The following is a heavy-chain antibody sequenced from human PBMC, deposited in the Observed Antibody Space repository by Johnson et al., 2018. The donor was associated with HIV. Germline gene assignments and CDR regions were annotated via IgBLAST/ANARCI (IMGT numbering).Heavy chain of an antibody. CDR1: AFTFSSYG. V-gene: IGHV3-30*02. CDR3: ARGPRVSMIVVLDI. Sequence: VHLVESGGGVVQPGGSLRLSCAASAFTFSSYGMHWVRQAPGKGLEWVAFIRNDGINKYYADSVKGRFTISRDNSKNTMYLQMNSLRTEDTAVYYCARGPRVSMIVVLDIWGQGTMVTVSS. CDR2: IRNDGINK. D-gene: IGHD3-22*01. J-gene: IGHJ3*02.